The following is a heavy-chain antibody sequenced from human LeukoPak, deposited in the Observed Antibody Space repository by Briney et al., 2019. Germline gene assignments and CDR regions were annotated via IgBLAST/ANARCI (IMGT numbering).Heavy chain of an antibody. V-gene: IGHV1-46*01. CDR3: ASPEWELLY. CDR1: GYTFTSYY. J-gene: IGHJ4*02. Sequence: ASVTVSCKASGYTFTSYYMHWVRQAPGQGLEGRGIINPSGGSTNYAQKFQGRGTMTRDTSASTVYMELSSLRSEDTAVYYCASPEWELLYWGQGTLVTVSS. D-gene: IGHD1-26*01. CDR2: INPSGGST.